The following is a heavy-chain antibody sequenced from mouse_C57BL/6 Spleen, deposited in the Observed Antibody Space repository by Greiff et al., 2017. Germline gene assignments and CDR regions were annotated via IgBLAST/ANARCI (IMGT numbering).Heavy chain of an antibody. Sequence: QVQLQQPGAELVKPGASVKLSCKASGYTFTSYWMHWVKQRPGQGLEWIGMIHPNSGSTNYNEKFKSKATLTVDKSSSTAYMQLSSLTSEDAAVYYCARDYDAGRGYAMDYWGQGTSVTVSS. CDR1: GYTFTSYW. V-gene: IGHV1-64*01. CDR2: IHPNSGST. CDR3: ARDYDAGRGYAMDY. J-gene: IGHJ4*01. D-gene: IGHD2-4*01.